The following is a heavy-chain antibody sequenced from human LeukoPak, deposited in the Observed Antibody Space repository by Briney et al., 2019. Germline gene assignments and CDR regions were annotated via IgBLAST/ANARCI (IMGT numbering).Heavy chain of an antibody. V-gene: IGHV2-70*04. CDR3: ARLQASSWELWFDP. J-gene: IGHJ5*02. CDR2: IDWDDDK. Sequence: SGPALVKPTQTLTLTCTFSGFSLSTSGMRVSWIRQPPGKALEWLARIDWDDDKFYSTSLKTRLTISKDTSKNQVVLTMTNMDPVDTATYYCARLQASSWELWFDPWGQGALVTVSS. CDR1: GFSLSTSGMR. D-gene: IGHD1-26*01.